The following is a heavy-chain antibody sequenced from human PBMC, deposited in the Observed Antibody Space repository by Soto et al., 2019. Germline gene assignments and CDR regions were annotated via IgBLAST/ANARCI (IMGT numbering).Heavy chain of an antibody. CDR1: GFNFANYA. Sequence: PGGSLRLSCTGSGFNFANYALTWVRQARGKGLEWVGFIRGENNGGTADYAASLKGRITISRDDSKSIAYLEINSLQTEDTAVYYCTRYYYESSGYYVYWGQGTLVTVSS. CDR3: TRYYYESSGYYVY. V-gene: IGHV3-49*04. J-gene: IGHJ4*02. D-gene: IGHD3-22*01. CDR2: IRGENNGGTA.